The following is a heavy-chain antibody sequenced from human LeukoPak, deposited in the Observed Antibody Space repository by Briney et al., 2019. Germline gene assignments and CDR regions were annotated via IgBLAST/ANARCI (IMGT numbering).Heavy chain of an antibody. V-gene: IGHV4-39*07. CDR1: GGSISSSSYY. Sequence: SETLSLTCTVSGGSISSSSYYWSWIRQPPGKGLEWIGEINHSGSTNYNPSLKSRVTISVDTSKNQFSLKLSSVTAADTAVYYCARGRIASGAYYYYMDVWGKGTTVTVSS. CDR2: INHSGST. CDR3: ARGRIASGAYYYYMDV. J-gene: IGHJ6*03. D-gene: IGHD2-21*01.